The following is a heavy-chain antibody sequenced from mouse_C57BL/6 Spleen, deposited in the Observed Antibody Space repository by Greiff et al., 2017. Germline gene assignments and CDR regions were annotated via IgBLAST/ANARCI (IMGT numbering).Heavy chain of an antibody. D-gene: IGHD2-4*01. CDR2: FHPYNDDT. CDR1: GYTFTTYP. J-gene: IGHJ4*01. V-gene: IGHV1-47*01. Sequence: VQLQASGAELVKPGASVKMSCKASGYTFTTYPIEWMKQNHGKSLEWIGNFHPYNDDTKYNEKFKGKATLTVEKSSSTVYLELSRLTSDDSAVYYCARGTYDYDVHYAMDYWGQGTSVTVSS. CDR3: ARGTYDYDVHYAMDY.